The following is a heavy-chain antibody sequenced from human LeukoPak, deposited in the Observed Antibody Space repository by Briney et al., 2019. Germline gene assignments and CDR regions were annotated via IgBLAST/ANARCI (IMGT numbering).Heavy chain of an antibody. J-gene: IGHJ3*01. CDR1: GGSITGHF. V-gene: IGHV4-59*11. Sequence: PSETLSLTCSVSGGSITGHFWRWLRQAPGKTLEWLGYVHDSGATDYNPSLKTRLTISLHTSTNQFFLRLTAVTAADTAFYYCAREEGAAGESLDFWGQGTMVTVSS. CDR2: VHDSGAT. D-gene: IGHD2-8*02. CDR3: AREEGAAGESLDF.